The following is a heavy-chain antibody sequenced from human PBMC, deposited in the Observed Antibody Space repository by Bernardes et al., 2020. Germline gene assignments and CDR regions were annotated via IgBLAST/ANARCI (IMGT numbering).Heavy chain of an antibody. V-gene: IGHV6-1*01. J-gene: IGHJ6*04. CDR3: AREGPARSGKNYYGMDV. CDR2: TYYRSKWYN. CDR1: GDSVSSNSAA. Sequence: SQTLSLTCAISGDSVSSNSAAWNWIRQSPSRGLEWLGRTYYRSKWYNDYAVSVKSRITINPDTSKNQFSLQLNSVTPEDTAVYYCAREGPARSGKNYYGMDVWGKGTTVTVSS. D-gene: IGHD2-2*01.